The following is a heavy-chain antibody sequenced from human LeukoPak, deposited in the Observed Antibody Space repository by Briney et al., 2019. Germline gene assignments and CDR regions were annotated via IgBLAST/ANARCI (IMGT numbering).Heavy chain of an antibody. V-gene: IGHV3-21*01. CDR2: ISSSSSYI. J-gene: IGHJ6*02. D-gene: IGHD2-2*02. Sequence: GGSLRLSCEASGFSFSSYSMNWVRQAPGKGLEWVSSISSSSSYIYYADSVKGRFTISRDNAKNSLYLQMNSLRAEDTAVYYCARDANCSSTSCYRGPGYYYGMDVWGQGTTVTVSS. CDR1: GFSFSSYS. CDR3: ARDANCSSTSCYRGPGYYYGMDV.